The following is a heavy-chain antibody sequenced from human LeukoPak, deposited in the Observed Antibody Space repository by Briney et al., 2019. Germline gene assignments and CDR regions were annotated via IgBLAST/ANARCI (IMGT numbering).Heavy chain of an antibody. CDR3: AKDGYNWIAFDD. D-gene: IGHD1-20*01. J-gene: IGHJ4*02. CDR1: GFTLSTYA. V-gene: IGHV3-23*01. CDR2: ISGTGFTT. Sequence: PGGSLRPSCAASGFTLSTYAMHWVRQAPGKGLEWVAYISGTGFTTYYADSVKGRFTISSDSSKNTLFLQMNSLRAEDTAIYYCAKDGYNWIAFDDWGQGTLVTVSS.